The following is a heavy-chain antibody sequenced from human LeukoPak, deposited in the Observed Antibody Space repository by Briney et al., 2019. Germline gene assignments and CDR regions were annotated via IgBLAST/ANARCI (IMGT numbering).Heavy chain of an antibody. Sequence: GGPLRLSCVVSGFTFSSYAMSWLRQAPGKGLEWVSGLSGSGGSTYYADSVKGRFTISRDNSRNTLYLQMNSLRAEDTAVYYCAKNIGRYEEWGQGTLVTVSS. V-gene: IGHV3-23*01. D-gene: IGHD1-26*01. CDR3: AKNIGRYEE. CDR1: GFTFSSYA. J-gene: IGHJ4*02. CDR2: LSGSGGST.